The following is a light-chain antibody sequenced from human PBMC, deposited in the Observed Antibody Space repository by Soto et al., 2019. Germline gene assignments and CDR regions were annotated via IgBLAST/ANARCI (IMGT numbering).Light chain of an antibody. J-gene: IGKJ1*01. Sequence: DIQMTQSPSTLSASVGDKVTITCRASQSLGNWLAWYQQEPGKAPSLLIYDVSTLQSGVPSRFSGSGSGTELTLTITDLQPADFATYFCQQYTPDSPWAFGQGTKV. CDR2: DVS. CDR3: QQYTPDSPWA. CDR1: QSLGNW. V-gene: IGKV1-5*01.